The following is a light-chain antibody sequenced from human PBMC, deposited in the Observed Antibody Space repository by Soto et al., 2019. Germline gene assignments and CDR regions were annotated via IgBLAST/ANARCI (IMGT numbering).Light chain of an antibody. J-gene: IGKJ1*01. V-gene: IGKV3-15*01. CDR3: QQYNNWPPWT. Sequence: EIVMTQSPATLSVSPGERATLSCRASQSVSSNLAWYQQKPGQAARLLIYDASTRATGIPARFSGSGSGTEFTLPISSLQSEDFAVYYCQQYNNWPPWTFGQGTKVEI. CDR1: QSVSSN. CDR2: DAS.